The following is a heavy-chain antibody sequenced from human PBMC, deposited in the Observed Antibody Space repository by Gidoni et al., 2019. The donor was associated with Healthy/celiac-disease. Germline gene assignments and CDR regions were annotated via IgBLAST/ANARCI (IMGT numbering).Heavy chain of an antibody. V-gene: IGHV3-43D*03. D-gene: IGHD6-13*01. CDR1: GFTFGGFA. Sequence: EVQLVESGGVVVQPGGSLGLSCCSPGFTFGGFAQHWVRQAPGKGLEWVSLISWYGGSTYYADSVKGRFTISRDNSKNSLYLQMNSLRAEDTALYYCAKDGLSAAGTSYYFDYWGQGTLVTVSS. CDR3: AKDGLSAAGTSYYFDY. CDR2: ISWYGGST. J-gene: IGHJ4*02.